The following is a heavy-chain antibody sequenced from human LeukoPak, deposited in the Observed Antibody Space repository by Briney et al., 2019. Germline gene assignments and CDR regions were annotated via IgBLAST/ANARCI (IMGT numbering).Heavy chain of an antibody. CDR1: GYTFTGYY. V-gene: IGHV1-2*02. CDR3: ARSEVRGVRHQYFQH. Sequence: ASVKVSCKASGYTFTGYYMHWVRQAPGQGLEWMGWINPNSGGTNYAQKFQGRVTMTRDTSISTAYMELSRLRSDDTAVHYCARSEVRGVRHQYFQHWGQGTLVTVSS. CDR2: INPNSGGT. J-gene: IGHJ1*01. D-gene: IGHD3-10*01.